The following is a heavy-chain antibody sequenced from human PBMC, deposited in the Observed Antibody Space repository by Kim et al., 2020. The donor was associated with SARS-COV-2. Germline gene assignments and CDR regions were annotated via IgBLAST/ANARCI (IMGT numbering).Heavy chain of an antibody. V-gene: IGHV3-9*01. CDR3: AKARITMVRGVINFDY. Sequence: GGSLRLSCAASGFTFGDYAMHWVRQAPGKGLEWVSGISWNSGSIGYADSVKGRFTISRDNAKNSLYLQMNSLRAEDTALYYCAKARITMVRGVINFDYWGQGTLVTVSS. CDR1: GFTFGDYA. CDR2: ISWNSGSI. D-gene: IGHD3-10*01. J-gene: IGHJ4*02.